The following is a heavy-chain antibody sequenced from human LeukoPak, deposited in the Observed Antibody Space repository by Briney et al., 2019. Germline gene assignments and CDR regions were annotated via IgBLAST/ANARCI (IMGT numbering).Heavy chain of an antibody. V-gene: IGHV3-20*04. CDR2: INWNGGST. D-gene: IGHD3-3*01. CDR3: ARDKYDFWSGYYTHDAFDI. Sequence: GGSLRLPCAASGFTFDDYGMSWVRQAPGKGLEWVSGINWNGGSTGYADSVKGRFTISGDNAKNSLYLQMNSLRAEDTALYYCARDKYDFWSGYYTHDAFDIWGQGTMVTVSS. J-gene: IGHJ3*02. CDR1: GFTFDDYG.